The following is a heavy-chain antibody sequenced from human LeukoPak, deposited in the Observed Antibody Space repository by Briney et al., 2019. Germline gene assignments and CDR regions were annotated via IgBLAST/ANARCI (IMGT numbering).Heavy chain of an antibody. CDR1: GFTFSSYE. Sequence: PGGSLRLSCAASGFTFSSYEMNWVRGAPRKGLEWVSYISSSGTTIYYAGSAKGRFTISRDNAKNSLYLQMNSLRAEDTAIYYCASGGGSSGYYYYWGQGTLVTVSS. D-gene: IGHD3-22*01. J-gene: IGHJ4*02. CDR2: ISSSGTTI. V-gene: IGHV3-48*03. CDR3: ASGGGSSGYYYY.